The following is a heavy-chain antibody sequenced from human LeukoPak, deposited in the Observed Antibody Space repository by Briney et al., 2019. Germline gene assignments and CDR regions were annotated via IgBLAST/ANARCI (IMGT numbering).Heavy chain of an antibody. CDR1: GFTFSSYW. V-gene: IGHV3-74*01. CDR3: ARDQSHRDPVAFYI. Sequence: QPGGSLRLSCAASGFTFSSYWMHWVRQAPGKGLVWVSRINTDGSSTSYADSVKGRFTISRDNAKNSLDLQMNSLRAEDTAVYYCARDQSHRDPVAFYIWGQGTMVTVSS. J-gene: IGHJ3*02. D-gene: IGHD3-10*01. CDR2: INTDGSST.